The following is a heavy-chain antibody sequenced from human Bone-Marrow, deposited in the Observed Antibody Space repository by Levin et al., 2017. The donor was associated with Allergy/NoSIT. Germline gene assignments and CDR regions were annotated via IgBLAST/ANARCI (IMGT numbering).Heavy chain of an antibody. CDR3: ARDLRDSPHSSYSSVLDAFDS. V-gene: IGHV5-51*01. J-gene: IGHJ3*02. Sequence: GESLKISCKASGYNFINYWIGWVRQMPGKGLEWMGVIYPGDSDTRYSPSFQGRVTISADKSINTAYLQWSTLKASDSAMYYCARDLRDSPHSSYSSVLDAFDSWGQGTMVTVSS. CDR1: GYNFINYW. CDR2: IYPGDSDT. D-gene: IGHD3-22*01.